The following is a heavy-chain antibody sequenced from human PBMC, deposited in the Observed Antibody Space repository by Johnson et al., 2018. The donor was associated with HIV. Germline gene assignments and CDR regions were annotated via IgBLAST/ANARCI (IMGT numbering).Heavy chain of an antibody. Sequence: VPLVESGGGLLQPGGSLRLSCPVSGFTFSTYWMHCVRQAPGQGLVWVSRIHSDGGSTTSVDSVKGRFTISRDNSMNTLYLQMNSLTIDDTAVYYCAKDPRYKYGGAFDIWGQGTMVTVSS. J-gene: IGHJ3*02. CDR3: AKDPRYKYGGAFDI. D-gene: IGHD3-16*01. CDR2: IHSDGGST. CDR1: GFTFSTYW. V-gene: IGHV3-74*03.